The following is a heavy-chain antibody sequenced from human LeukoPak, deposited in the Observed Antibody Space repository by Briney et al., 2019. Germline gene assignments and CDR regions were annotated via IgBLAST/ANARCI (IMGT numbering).Heavy chain of an antibody. CDR1: GFTVSSNY. CDR2: IYSGGRT. D-gene: IGHD4-23*01. Sequence: GGSLRLSCAASGFTVSSNYMSWVRQAPGKGVEGVSVIYSGGRTYYADSVKGRFSISRHNSKNTLYLQMNSLRAEDTAVYYCARDAGGNSGYSLGYWGQGTLVTVSS. V-gene: IGHV3-53*04. J-gene: IGHJ4*02. CDR3: ARDAGGNSGYSLGY.